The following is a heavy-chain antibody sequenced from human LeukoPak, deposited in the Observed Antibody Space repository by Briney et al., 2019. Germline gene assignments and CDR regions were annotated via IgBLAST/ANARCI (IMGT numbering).Heavy chain of an antibody. CDR2: ISYDGSNK. CDR1: GFTFSSYA. J-gene: IGHJ4*02. Sequence: PGGSLRLSCAASGFTFSSYAMHWVRQAPGKGLEWVAVISYDGSNKYYADSVKGRFTISRDNSKNTLYPQMNSLRAEDTAVYYCARDGGKRIAVAGTGLDYWGQGTLVTVSS. CDR3: ARDGGKRIAVAGTGLDY. D-gene: IGHD6-19*01. V-gene: IGHV3-30-3*01.